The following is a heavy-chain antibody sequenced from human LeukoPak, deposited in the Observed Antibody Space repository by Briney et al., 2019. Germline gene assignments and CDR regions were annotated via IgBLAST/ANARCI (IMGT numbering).Heavy chain of an antibody. V-gene: IGHV4-61*02. D-gene: IGHD3-22*01. CDR2: IYTNGNT. CDR3: ARDTYYSDTSGYHLDY. Sequence: SQTLSLTCTVSTGSITSGGYFGRWIRQPAGRGLEWIGRIYTNGNTNYNPSLKSRVTISLDTSKNQFSLRLSSVTAADTAVYYCARDTYYSDTSGYHLDYWGQGTLVTVSS. J-gene: IGHJ4*02. CDR1: TGSITSGGYF.